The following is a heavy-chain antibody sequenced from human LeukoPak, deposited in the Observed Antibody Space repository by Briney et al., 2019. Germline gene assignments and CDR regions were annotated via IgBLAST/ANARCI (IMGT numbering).Heavy chain of an antibody. CDR1: GGSISSGSYY. CDR3: ARVYYDFWSGPYLDY. D-gene: IGHD3-3*01. V-gene: IGHV4-61*02. CDR2: IYTSGST. Sequence: SSETLSLTCTVSGGSISSGSYYWSWIRQPAGKGLEWIGRIYTSGSTNYNPSLKSRVTISVDTSKNQFSLKLSSVTAADTAVYYCARVYYDFWSGPYLDYWGQGTLVTVSS. J-gene: IGHJ4*02.